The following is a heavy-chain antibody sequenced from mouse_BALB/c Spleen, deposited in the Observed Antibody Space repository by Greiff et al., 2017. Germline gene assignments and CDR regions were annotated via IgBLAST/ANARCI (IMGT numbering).Heavy chain of an antibody. D-gene: IGHD3-3*01. J-gene: IGHJ4*01. Sequence: EVQLVESGGGLVKPGGSLKLSCAASGFTFSSYAMSWVRQTPEKRLEWVATISSGGSYTYYPDSVKGRFTISRDNAKNTLYLQMSSLRSEDTAMYYCARQGDGAMDYWGQGTSVTVSS. CDR1: GFTFSSYA. CDR3: ARQGDGAMDY. CDR2: ISSGGSYT. V-gene: IGHV5-9-3*01.